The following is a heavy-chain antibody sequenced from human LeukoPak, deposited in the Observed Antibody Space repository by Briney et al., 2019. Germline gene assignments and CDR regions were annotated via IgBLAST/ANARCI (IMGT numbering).Heavy chain of an antibody. CDR3: ARARGSITMVRGVTRRCDY. J-gene: IGHJ4*02. V-gene: IGHV1-18*01. CDR1: GDDFIANG. Sequence: AAANVSCKSSGDDFIANGFSWRRQAPGQGVEWMGWIIAYNGNTNYSQKLQGRGTTTTDKTTNTAYIELRNMRSDNKPVYYCARARGSITMVRGVTRRCDYWGQGTLVTVSS. CDR2: IIAYNGNT. D-gene: IGHD3-10*01.